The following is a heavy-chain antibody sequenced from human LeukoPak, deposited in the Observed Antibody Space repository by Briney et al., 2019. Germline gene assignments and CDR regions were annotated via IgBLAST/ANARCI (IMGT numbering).Heavy chain of an antibody. J-gene: IGHJ3*02. V-gene: IGHV3-74*01. D-gene: IGHD4-11*01. CDR2: INTDGRTT. CDR1: GFTFSSYW. Sequence: PGGSLRLSCAASGFTFSSYWMHWVRQAPGKGLVWVSRINTDGRTTTYADSVKGRFTISRDNAKRSLYLEMASLRVEDTAVFYCARDPYKNKDYTNYGAFDIWGQGTMVTISS. CDR3: ARDPYKNKDYTNYGAFDI.